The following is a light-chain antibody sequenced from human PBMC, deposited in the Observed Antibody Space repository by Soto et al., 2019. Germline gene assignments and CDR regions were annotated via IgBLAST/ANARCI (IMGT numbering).Light chain of an antibody. CDR3: SSYTSSSTRV. CDR1: SSDVGGYNY. J-gene: IGLJ3*02. V-gene: IGLV2-14*01. Sequence: QSALTQPASVSGSPGQSITISCTGTSSDVGGYNYVSWYQQHPGKAPKLMIYEVSNRPSGVSNRFSGSKSGNTASLTISGLQAEGEDDYYCSSYTSSSTRVFGGGTKLTVL. CDR2: EVS.